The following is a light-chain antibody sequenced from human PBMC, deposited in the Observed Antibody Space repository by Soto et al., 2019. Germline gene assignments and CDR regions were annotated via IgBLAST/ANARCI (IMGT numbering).Light chain of an antibody. J-gene: IGLJ2*01. V-gene: IGLV2-14*01. CDR2: EVS. CDR1: SSDIGNYNY. Sequence: QSALTQPVSVSGSPGQSITISCTGTSSDIGNYNYVSWYQQHPGKAPKLIIYEVSNRPSGVSNRFSGSKSGNTASLTISGLQAEDEADYYCSSYTSTINLLFGGGTKLTVL. CDR3: SSYTSTINLL.